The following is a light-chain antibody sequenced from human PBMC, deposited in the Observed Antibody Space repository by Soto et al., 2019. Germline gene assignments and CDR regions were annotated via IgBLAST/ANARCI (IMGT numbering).Light chain of an antibody. Sequence: QSALTQPASVSGSPGQSITISCTGTSSDVGSYKLVSWYQQHPGKGPKLMIYEGNKRPSGVPNRFSGSTYGNTASLTISGRQAEDEADYYCCSSVGSSTPLVFGGGTKLTVL. V-gene: IGLV2-23*01. CDR1: SSDVGSYKL. CDR3: CSSVGSSTPLV. J-gene: IGLJ2*01. CDR2: EGN.